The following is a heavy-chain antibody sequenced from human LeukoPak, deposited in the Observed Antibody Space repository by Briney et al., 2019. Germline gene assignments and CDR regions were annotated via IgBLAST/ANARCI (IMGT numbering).Heavy chain of an antibody. CDR1: GFTVSSNY. CDR3: ARDHTGWFDP. J-gene: IGHJ5*02. Sequence: PGGSLRLSCAASGFTVSSNYMSWVRQAPGKGLEWVSVIYSGGSTYYADSVKGRFTISRDNSKNTMYLQMNSLRAEDTAVYYCARDHTGWFDPWGQGTLVTVSS. CDR2: IYSGGST. V-gene: IGHV3-66*01. D-gene: IGHD2-8*02.